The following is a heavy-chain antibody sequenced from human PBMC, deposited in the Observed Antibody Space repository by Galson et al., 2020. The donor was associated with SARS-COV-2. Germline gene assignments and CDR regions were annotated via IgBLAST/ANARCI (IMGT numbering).Heavy chain of an antibody. Sequence: SVALKLACTVPGNTISGSYWSRIPQTPGKALEWVGYMFSNGGTKYNPSLKSRVTISADTSKKQSSLILTSVTAADTAVYYCARTRYLEDGYYMVVWCKGTTVNVS. CDR1: GNTISGSY. CDR3: ARTRYLEDGYYMVV. V-gene: IGHV4-59*01. D-gene: IGHD3-3*01. CDR2: MFSNGGT. J-gene: IGHJ6*03.